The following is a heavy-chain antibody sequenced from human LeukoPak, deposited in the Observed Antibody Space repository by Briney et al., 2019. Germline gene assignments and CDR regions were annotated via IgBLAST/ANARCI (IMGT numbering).Heavy chain of an antibody. V-gene: IGHV1-46*01. CDR3: ARGGGYSSSPVGHTPVNWYFDL. J-gene: IGHJ2*01. CDR1: GYTFTSYY. CDR2: INPSGGST. D-gene: IGHD6-6*01. Sequence: ASVKVSCKASGYTFTSYYMHWVRQAPGQGLEWMGIINPSGGSTSYAQKFQGRVTMTRDTSTSTVYMELSSPRSEDTAVYYCARGGGYSSSPVGHTPVNWYFDLWGRGTLVTVSS.